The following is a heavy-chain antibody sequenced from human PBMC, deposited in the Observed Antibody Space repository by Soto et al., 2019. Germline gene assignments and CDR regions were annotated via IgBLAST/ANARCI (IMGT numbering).Heavy chain of an antibody. CDR3: ARRAPMYYGPSTGYEEAGMDV. V-gene: IGHV3-48*03. J-gene: IGHJ6*01. CDR2: ISVSGRTI. D-gene: IGHD3-9*01. CDR1: GFNFKSYE. Sequence: VELVESGGDLVQPGGSLTLACAASGFNFKSYEMNWVRQAPGQGLEWISYISVSGRTIYYADSVKGRVNISRDNAKTLVLLQMHSLRAEDTAIFFCARRAPMYYGPSTGYEEAGMDVWGQGPRVTVSS.